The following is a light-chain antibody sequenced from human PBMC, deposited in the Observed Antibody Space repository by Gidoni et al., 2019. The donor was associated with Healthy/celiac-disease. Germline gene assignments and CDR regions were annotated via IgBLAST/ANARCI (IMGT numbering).Light chain of an antibody. J-gene: IGKJ3*01. Sequence: EIVLTQSPATLSLSPGERATLSCRASQSVSSYLAWYQQKPGQAPRLLIYDASNRATGIPARFSGSGSGTDFTRTISSLEPEDFAVYYCQQRSNWHTTFXPXTKVXIK. CDR3: QQRSNWHTT. CDR1: QSVSSY. V-gene: IGKV3-11*01. CDR2: DAS.